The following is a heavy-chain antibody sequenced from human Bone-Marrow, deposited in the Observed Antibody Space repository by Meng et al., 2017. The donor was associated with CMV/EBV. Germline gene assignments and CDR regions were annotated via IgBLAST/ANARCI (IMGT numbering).Heavy chain of an antibody. CDR2: ISSSGSTI. CDR1: GFTFSSYE. V-gene: IGHV3-48*03. J-gene: IGHJ4*02. Sequence: GESLKISCAASGFTFSSYEMNWVRQAPGKGLEWVSYISSSGSTIYYADSVKGRFTISRDNAKNSLYLQMNSLRAEDTAVYYCATRNPTRFLEWLAPGGFDYWGQGTLVTVSS. CDR3: ATRNPTRFLEWLAPGGFDY. D-gene: IGHD3-3*01.